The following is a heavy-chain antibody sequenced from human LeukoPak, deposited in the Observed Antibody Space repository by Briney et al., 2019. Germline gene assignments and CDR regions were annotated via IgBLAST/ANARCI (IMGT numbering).Heavy chain of an antibody. V-gene: IGHV4-59*08. CDR2: IYYSGNT. CDR1: GGSISSYY. Sequence: PSETLSLTCTDSGGSISSYYWAWIRQPPEKGLEWIGYIYYSGNTNYNPSLKSRVTISVATSKNQFSLKLSSVTAAETAVYYCARAGYGASVGWYFDLWGRGTLVTVSS. D-gene: IGHD4-17*01. J-gene: IGHJ2*01. CDR3: ARAGYGASVGWYFDL.